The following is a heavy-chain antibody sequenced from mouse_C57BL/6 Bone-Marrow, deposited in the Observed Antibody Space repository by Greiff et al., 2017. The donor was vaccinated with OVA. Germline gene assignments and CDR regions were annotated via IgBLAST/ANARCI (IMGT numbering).Heavy chain of an antibody. Sequence: QVQLQQSGAELVRPGTSVKMSCKASGYTFTNYWIGWAKQRPGHGLEWIGDIYPGGGYTNYNEKFKGKATLTADKSSSTAYMQFSSLTSEDSAIYYCARLYDGGYFDVWGTGTTVTVSS. CDR1: GYTFTNYW. CDR3: ARLYDGGYFDV. CDR2: IYPGGGYT. D-gene: IGHD2-12*01. J-gene: IGHJ1*03. V-gene: IGHV1-63*01.